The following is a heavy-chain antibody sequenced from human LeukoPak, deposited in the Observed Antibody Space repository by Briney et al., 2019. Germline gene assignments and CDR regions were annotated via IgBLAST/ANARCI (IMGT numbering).Heavy chain of an antibody. CDR3: VRGDYGDYTLFDY. J-gene: IGHJ4*02. Sequence: GGSLRLSCAASGFTVSSNYMSWVRQAPAKGLESVSIIYSGGSTYYADSVKGRFTISRDNSKNTLYLQMNSLRAEDTAVYYCVRGDYGDYTLFDYWGQGTLVTVSS. D-gene: IGHD4-17*01. CDR1: GFTVSSNY. CDR2: IYSGGST. V-gene: IGHV3-53*01.